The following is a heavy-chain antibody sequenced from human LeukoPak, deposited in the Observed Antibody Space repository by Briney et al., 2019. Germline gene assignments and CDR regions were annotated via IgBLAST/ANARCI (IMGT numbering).Heavy chain of an antibody. D-gene: IGHD3-3*01. CDR1: GFTFSNGW. Sequence: GGSLRLSCAASGFTFSNGWMSWFRQAPGKGLEWVGRIKSKTDGGTTDYAAPVKGRFTISRDDSKNTLYLQMNSLKTEDTAVYYCTSDFWSGYSYFDYWGQGTLVTVSS. J-gene: IGHJ4*02. CDR3: TSDFWSGYSYFDY. V-gene: IGHV3-15*01. CDR2: IKSKTDGGTT.